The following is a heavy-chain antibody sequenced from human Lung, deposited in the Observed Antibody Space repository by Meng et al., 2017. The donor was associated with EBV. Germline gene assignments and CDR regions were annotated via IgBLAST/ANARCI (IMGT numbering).Heavy chain of an antibody. V-gene: IGHV2-5*02. CDR3: AHIIAARPFDY. CDR2: IYWDDDK. D-gene: IGHD6-6*01. Sequence: IPLKVSGTTLVKPTQTLTLPCTVSGFSHSTRGVGVGWIRQPPEKALEWLALIYWDDDKRYSPSLKSRLTITKDTSKNQVVLTMTNMDPVDAATYYCAHIIAARPFDYWGQGTLVTVSS. J-gene: IGHJ4*02. CDR1: GFSHSTRGVG.